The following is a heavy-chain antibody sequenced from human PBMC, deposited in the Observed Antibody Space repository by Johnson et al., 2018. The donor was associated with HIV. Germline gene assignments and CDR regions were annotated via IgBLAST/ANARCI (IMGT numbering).Heavy chain of an antibody. V-gene: IGHV3-66*02. Sequence: VQLVESGGGLVQPGGSLRLSCAASGFTVSSNEMSWVRQAPGKGLEWVSGIKWNGGGTGYADSVKGRFTISRDNSKNTLYLQVNSLRPEETAVYYCAKNNQGWGLRPVDAFDVWGQGTLVTVSS. D-gene: IGHD1-26*01. J-gene: IGHJ3*01. CDR2: IKWNGGGT. CDR1: GFTVSSNE. CDR3: AKNNQGWGLRPVDAFDV.